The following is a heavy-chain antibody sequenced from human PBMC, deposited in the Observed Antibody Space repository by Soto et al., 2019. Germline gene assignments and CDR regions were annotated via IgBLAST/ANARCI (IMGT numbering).Heavy chain of an antibody. V-gene: IGHV3-33*01. Sequence: QVQLVESGGGVVQPGMSLRLSCAASGFSRYGMHWVRRAPGKGLEWVALIGYDGSKTGYAVSVKGRFTISRDDSKNTLYLQMDSLRAEDTAVYYCARDPATVTSYFDYWGQGTLVTVSS. CDR2: IGYDGSKT. CDR1: GFSRYG. J-gene: IGHJ4*02. D-gene: IGHD4-17*01. CDR3: ARDPATVTSYFDY.